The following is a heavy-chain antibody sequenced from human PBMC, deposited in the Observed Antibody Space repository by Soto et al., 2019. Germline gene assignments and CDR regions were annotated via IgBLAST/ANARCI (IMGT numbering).Heavy chain of an antibody. D-gene: IGHD4-17*01. V-gene: IGHV1-8*01. CDR2: MNPNSGYT. Sequence: QVQLVQSGAEVKKPGASVKVSCKASGYTFTSYDINWVRQATGQGLEWMGWMNPNSGYTGSAQKFQGRVTMTRDTSINTAYMELSSLRSEDTAIYSCARTDGDLDVWGQGTTVTVSS. CDR3: ARTDGDLDV. CDR1: GYTFTSYD. J-gene: IGHJ6*02.